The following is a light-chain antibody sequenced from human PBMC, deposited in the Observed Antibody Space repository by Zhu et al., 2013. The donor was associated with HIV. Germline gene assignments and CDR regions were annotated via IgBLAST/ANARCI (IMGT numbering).Light chain of an antibody. CDR1: QNIRNK. CDR3: QQYGSSPLT. CDR2: DAS. Sequence: EIMLTQSPATLSVSPGERATLSCRASQNIRNKLAWFQQKPGQAPRLLIFDASTRATGVPDRFSGSGSGTDFTLTINRLEPEDFAVYFCQQYGSSPLTFGGGTTVEIK. V-gene: IGKV3-20*01. J-gene: IGKJ4*01.